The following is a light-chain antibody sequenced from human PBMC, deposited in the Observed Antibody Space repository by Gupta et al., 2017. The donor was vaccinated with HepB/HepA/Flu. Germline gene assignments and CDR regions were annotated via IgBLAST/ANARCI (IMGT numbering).Light chain of an antibody. V-gene: IGKV1-5*03. CDR2: KAS. J-gene: IGKJ5*01. CDR3: QRADDYFNS. CDR1: QNVTNW. Sequence: DIQMTQFPFTLSASVGDRVSITCRASQNVTNWLAWYQQKPGKAPNLLIYKASTLESGLPSRMSSNASATDFTLTIRIRPPDDLVNYCLQRADDYFNSFGQGTRLENK.